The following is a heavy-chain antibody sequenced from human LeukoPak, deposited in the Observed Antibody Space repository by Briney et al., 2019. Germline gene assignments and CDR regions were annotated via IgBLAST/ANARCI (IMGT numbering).Heavy chain of an antibody. V-gene: IGHV3-23*01. D-gene: IGHD2-15*01. J-gene: IGHJ4*02. Sequence: GGSLRLSCAASGFTFSSYAMRWVSQAPGKGREWVSAISGSGGSTYYADSVKGRFTISRDNSKNTLYLQMNSLRGEDTAVYYCAKDRGDIWDMFDYWGQGALVTVSS. CDR3: AKDRGDIWDMFDY. CDR1: GFTFSSYA. CDR2: ISGSGGST.